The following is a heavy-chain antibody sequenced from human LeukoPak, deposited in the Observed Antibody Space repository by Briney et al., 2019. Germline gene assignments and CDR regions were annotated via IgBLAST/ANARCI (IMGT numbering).Heavy chain of an antibody. CDR3: ARGIGPFWFDP. V-gene: IGHV4-34*01. D-gene: IGHD3-10*01. J-gene: IGHJ5*02. Sequence: PSETLSLTCAVYGGSFSGYYWSWIRQPPGKGLEWIGEINHSGSTNCNPSLKSRVTISVDTSKNQFSLKLSSVTAADTAVYYCARGIGPFWFDPWGQGTLVTVSS. CDR1: GGSFSGYY. CDR2: INHSGST.